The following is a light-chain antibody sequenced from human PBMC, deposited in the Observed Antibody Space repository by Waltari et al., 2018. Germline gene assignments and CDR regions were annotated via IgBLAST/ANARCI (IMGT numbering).Light chain of an antibody. Sequence: EMVMTQSPATLSASPGARATLSCRASQSVTTDLAWYQQKPGQAPRLLIYGASTRATGIPARFSGSGSGTEFTLTISSLQSEDFAVYYCQQYNNWPPLTFGGGTKVEI. J-gene: IGKJ4*01. CDR3: QQYNNWPPLT. CDR2: GAS. CDR1: QSVTTD. V-gene: IGKV3-15*01.